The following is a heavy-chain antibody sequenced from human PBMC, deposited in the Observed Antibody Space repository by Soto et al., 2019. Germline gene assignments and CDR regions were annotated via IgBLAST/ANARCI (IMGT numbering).Heavy chain of an antibody. V-gene: IGHV3-30-3*01. Sequence: GGSLRLSCAASGFTFSSYAMHWVRQAPGDGLEWVAVISYDGSNKYYADSVKGRFTVSRDNSKNTLYLQMNNLSPEDTAVYYCATEDVKAAGTTPHIWGLGSMGTVSS. CDR3: ATEDVKAAGTTPHI. CDR2: ISYDGSNK. D-gene: IGHD6-13*01. J-gene: IGHJ4*02. CDR1: GFTFSSYA.